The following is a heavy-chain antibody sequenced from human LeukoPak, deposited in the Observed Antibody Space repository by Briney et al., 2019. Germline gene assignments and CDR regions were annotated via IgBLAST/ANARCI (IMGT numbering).Heavy chain of an antibody. CDR3: ATQRGSYLWGTDFDY. Sequence: ASVKVSCKASGYTFTGYLMHWVRQAPGQGLEWMGWISPNSGDTKYAQKFQGRVTMTRDTSISTAYMELSRLRSDDTAVYYCATQRGSYLWGTDFDYWGQGTLVTVSS. V-gene: IGHV1-2*02. CDR2: ISPNSGDT. J-gene: IGHJ4*02. D-gene: IGHD3-16*01. CDR1: GYTFTGYL.